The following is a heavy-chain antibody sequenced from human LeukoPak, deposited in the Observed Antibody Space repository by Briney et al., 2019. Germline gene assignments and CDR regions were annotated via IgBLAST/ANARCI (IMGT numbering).Heavy chain of an antibody. Sequence: RGSLRLSCAASGFTFSSYWMSWVRQAPGKGLERVANIKQDGSEKYYVDSVKGRFTISRDNAKNSLYLQMNSLRAEDTAVYYCARDAPIAAAGDYWGQGTLVTVSS. V-gene: IGHV3-7*01. CDR3: ARDAPIAAAGDY. CDR1: GFTFSSYW. D-gene: IGHD6-13*01. J-gene: IGHJ4*02. CDR2: IKQDGSEK.